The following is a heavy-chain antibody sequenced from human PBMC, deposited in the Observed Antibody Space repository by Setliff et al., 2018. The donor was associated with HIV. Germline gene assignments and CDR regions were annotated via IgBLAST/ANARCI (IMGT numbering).Heavy chain of an antibody. Sequence: PSVKVSCKASGYTFTSYDINWVRQAPGQGLEWMGWMNPNSGNTGYARKFQGRITMTRNTSITTAYMELSSLGSEDTAVYYCARVIGYFSGWYLKYWGQGTPVTVSS. CDR2: MNPNSGNT. D-gene: IGHD6-19*01. CDR1: GYTFTSYD. J-gene: IGHJ4*02. V-gene: IGHV1-8*02. CDR3: ARVIGYFSGWYLKY.